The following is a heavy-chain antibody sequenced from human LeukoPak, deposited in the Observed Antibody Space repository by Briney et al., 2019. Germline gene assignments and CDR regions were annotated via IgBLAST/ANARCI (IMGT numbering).Heavy chain of an antibody. V-gene: IGHV4-59*01. Sequence: SETLSLTCTVSGGSISSYYWSWIRQPPGKGLEWIGHIHNSGNTNYNPSLKSRVTLSVDTSKNQFSLKLNSVTAADTAVYFCARSSGSRYYIDYWGQGTLVTVSS. D-gene: IGHD1-26*01. J-gene: IGHJ4*02. CDR3: ARSSGSRYYIDY. CDR1: GGSISSYY. CDR2: IHNSGNT.